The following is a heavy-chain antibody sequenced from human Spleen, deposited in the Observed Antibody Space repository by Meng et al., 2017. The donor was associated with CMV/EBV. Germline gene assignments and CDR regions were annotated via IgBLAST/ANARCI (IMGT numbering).Heavy chain of an antibody. CDR3: ARDHGHYYGSGSYYNRPDY. D-gene: IGHD3-10*01. CDR2: INPTGGST. J-gene: IGHJ4*02. Sequence: TFNSYYMHWVRQAPGQGLEWMGIINPTGGSTSYAQKFQGRVTMTRDTSTSTIYMELSSLRSEDTDVYYCARDHGHYYGSGSYYNRPDYWGQGTLVTVSS. CDR1: TFNSYY. V-gene: IGHV1-46*02.